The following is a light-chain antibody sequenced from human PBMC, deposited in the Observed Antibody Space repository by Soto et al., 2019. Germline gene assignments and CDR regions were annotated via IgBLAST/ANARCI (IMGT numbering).Light chain of an antibody. CDR3: QHFDTLPPA. V-gene: IGKV1-33*01. J-gene: IGKJ2*01. Sequence: DIQMTQSPSSLSASVGDRVTITCQARQDLSKYLTWYQLQPGKAPRLLIYDASNVDAGVPSRFSGSGSGTDFTLTISRLQPEYIATYFCQHFDTLPPAFGQRTKLEIK. CDR1: QDLSKY. CDR2: DAS.